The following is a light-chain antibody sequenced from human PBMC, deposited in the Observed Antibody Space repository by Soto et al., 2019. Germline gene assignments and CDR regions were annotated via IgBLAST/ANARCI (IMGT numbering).Light chain of an antibody. J-gene: IGKJ4*01. CDR2: GAS. V-gene: IGKV3-15*01. Sequence: EIVITQSPATLSVSPGERATLSCSASQSVSSNLAWYQQKPGQAPRLLIYGASTRATGIPARFSGSGSGTEFTLTISSLQSEDFAVYYCQQYNNWPTTFGGGTKV. CDR1: QSVSSN. CDR3: QQYNNWPTT.